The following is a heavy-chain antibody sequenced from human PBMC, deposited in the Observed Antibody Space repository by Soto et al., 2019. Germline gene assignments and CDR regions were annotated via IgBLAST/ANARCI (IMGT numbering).Heavy chain of an antibody. CDR1: GFTVSSYA. Sequence: PGGSLRLSCAASGFTVSSYAMHWVRQAPGKGLEWVAVISYDGSNKFYADSVKGRFTISRDISKNTLYLQMNSLRAEDTAVYYCARDSPYSSSSNFDYWGQGTLVTVSS. V-gene: IGHV3-30-3*01. J-gene: IGHJ4*02. D-gene: IGHD6-6*01. CDR3: ARDSPYSSSSNFDY. CDR2: ISYDGSNK.